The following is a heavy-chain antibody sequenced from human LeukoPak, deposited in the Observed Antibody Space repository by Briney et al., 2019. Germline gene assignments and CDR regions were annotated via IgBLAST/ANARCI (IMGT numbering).Heavy chain of an antibody. CDR3: AKGGGEYYDSSGSGYFDL. J-gene: IGHJ2*01. V-gene: IGHV3-9*01. CDR1: GFTFDDYA. D-gene: IGHD3-22*01. CDR2: ISWNSGSI. Sequence: PGRSLRLSCAASGFTFDDYAMHWVRQAPGKGLEWVSGISWNSGSIGYADSVKGRFTISRDNAKNSLYLQMNSLRAEDTALYYCAKGGGEYYDSSGSGYFDLWGRGTLVTVSS.